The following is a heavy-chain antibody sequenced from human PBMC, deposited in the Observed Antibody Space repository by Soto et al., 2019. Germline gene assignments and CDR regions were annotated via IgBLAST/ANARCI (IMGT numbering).Heavy chain of an antibody. CDR3: ARAISGYVT. J-gene: IGHJ5*02. CDR2: INTGNGNT. D-gene: IGHD5-12*01. V-gene: IGHV1-3*04. CDR1: VITSTTYA. Sequence: QVQLVQSGAEVKKPGASVKVSCKASVITSTTYAIHWVRQAPGQGLEWMGWINTGNGNTRYSHRFLGRVSLTTDTSAITSYMALSRLTSADTAVYYCARAISGYVTWGQGTLITVSS.